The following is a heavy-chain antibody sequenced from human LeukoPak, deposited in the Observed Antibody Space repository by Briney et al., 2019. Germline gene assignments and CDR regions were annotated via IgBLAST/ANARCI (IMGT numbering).Heavy chain of an antibody. CDR2: FDPEDGET. D-gene: IGHD3-10*01. CDR1: GYTLTELS. CDR3: AIPYYYGSGSLRAHYFDY. Sequence: GASVKVSCKVSGYTLTELSMHWVRQAPGKGLEWMGGFDPEDGETIYAQKFQGRVTMTEDTSTDTAYMELSSLRSEDTAVYYCAIPYYYGSGSLRAHYFDYWGQGTLVTVSS. J-gene: IGHJ4*02. V-gene: IGHV1-24*01.